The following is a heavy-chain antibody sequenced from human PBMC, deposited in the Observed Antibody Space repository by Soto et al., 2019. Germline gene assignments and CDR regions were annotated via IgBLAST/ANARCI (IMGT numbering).Heavy chain of an antibody. D-gene: IGHD3-9*01. CDR3: ARDPPDILTGYSKASFDY. Sequence: ASVKVSCKASGYTFTSYYMHWVRQAPGQGLEWMGWISAYGGSTNYAQKLQGRVTMTTDTSTSTAYMELRSLRSDDTAVYYCARDPPDILTGYSKASFDYWGQGTLVTVSS. CDR2: ISAYGGST. V-gene: IGHV1-18*04. CDR1: GYTFTSYY. J-gene: IGHJ4*02.